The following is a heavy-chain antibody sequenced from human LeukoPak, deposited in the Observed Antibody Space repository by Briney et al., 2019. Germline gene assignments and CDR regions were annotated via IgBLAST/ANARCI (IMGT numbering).Heavy chain of an antibody. CDR1: GFTFGSYG. J-gene: IGHJ4*02. V-gene: IGHV3-48*04. Sequence: GGSLRLSCAASGFTFGSYGMHWVRQAPGKGLEWVSYISSSGSTIYYADSVKGRFTISRDNAKNSLYLQMNSLRAEDTAVYYCARDQDIVATTPYYFDCWGQGTLVTVSS. CDR3: ARDQDIVATTPYYFDC. CDR2: ISSSGSTI. D-gene: IGHD5-12*01.